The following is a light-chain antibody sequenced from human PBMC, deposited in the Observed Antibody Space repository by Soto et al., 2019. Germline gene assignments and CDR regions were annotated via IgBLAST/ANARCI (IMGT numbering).Light chain of an antibody. CDR3: QQRSNWPAIT. CDR2: NAF. CDR1: QSVNIY. Sequence: EIVLTQSPATLSLSPGERATLSCRASQSVNIYLAWYQQKPGQAPRLLINNAFNRATGIPARFSGSGSGTDFTLTISSLEPEDFAVYYCQQRSNWPAITFGQGTRLEI. V-gene: IGKV3-11*01. J-gene: IGKJ5*01.